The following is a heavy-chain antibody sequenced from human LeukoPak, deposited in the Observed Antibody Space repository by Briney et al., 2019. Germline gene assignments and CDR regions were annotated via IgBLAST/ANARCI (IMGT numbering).Heavy chain of an antibody. D-gene: IGHD5-18*01. CDR1: GFTFSSYG. J-gene: IGHJ6*02. CDR2: IWYDGSNK. V-gene: IGHV3-33*01. CDR3: ARDHGYSYGYHYYYGMDV. Sequence: PGGSLRLSCAASGFTFSSYGMHWVRQAPGKGLEWVAVIWYDGSNKYYADSVKGRFTIFRDNSKNTLYLQMNSLRAEDTAVYYCARDHGYSYGYHYYYGMDVWGQGTTVTVSS.